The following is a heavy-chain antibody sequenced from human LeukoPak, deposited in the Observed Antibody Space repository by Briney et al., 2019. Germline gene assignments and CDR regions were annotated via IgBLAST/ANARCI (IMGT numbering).Heavy chain of an antibody. D-gene: IGHD3-16*01. J-gene: IGHJ4*02. CDR3: VRKTIGSSYDH. CDR2: FNHRGST. CDR1: GDPMSSSTYY. Sequence: PSETLSLTCTVSGDPMSSSTYYWVWIRQPPGKGPEWIGTFNHRGSTYYNPSLKSRVTMSLDTSKNQFSLNLNSVTAADAAVFYRVRKTIGSSYDHWGQGTLVTVSS. V-gene: IGHV4-39*01.